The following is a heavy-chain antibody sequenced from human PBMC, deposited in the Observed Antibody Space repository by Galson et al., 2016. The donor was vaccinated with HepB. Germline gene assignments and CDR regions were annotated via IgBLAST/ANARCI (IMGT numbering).Heavy chain of an antibody. Sequence: SLRLSCAASGLIVSANYLTWVRQAPGKGLEGVSVIYSDGRPYYSDSVRGRFTISRDNAKNTVYLQMNSLRVEDTAMYYCARDLPVATAGGFDLWGQGTMVTVSS. CDR3: ARDLPVATAGGFDL. CDR1: GLIVSANY. V-gene: IGHV3-53*01. D-gene: IGHD4-23*01. J-gene: IGHJ3*01. CDR2: IYSDGRP.